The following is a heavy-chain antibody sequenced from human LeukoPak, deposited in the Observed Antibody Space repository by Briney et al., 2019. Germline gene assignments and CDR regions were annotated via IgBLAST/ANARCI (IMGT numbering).Heavy chain of an antibody. Sequence: SETLSLTCTVSGGSINTGSYYWGWIRQPPGKGQEWIGSIYYSGSTYYNPSLNDRVTMSVDTSKNQFSLKLSSVTAADTAVYYCARYYDTPYYFGYWGQGTLVTVSS. J-gene: IGHJ4*02. D-gene: IGHD3-22*01. CDR2: IYYSGST. CDR3: ARYYDTPYYFGY. CDR1: GGSINTGSYY. V-gene: IGHV4-39*01.